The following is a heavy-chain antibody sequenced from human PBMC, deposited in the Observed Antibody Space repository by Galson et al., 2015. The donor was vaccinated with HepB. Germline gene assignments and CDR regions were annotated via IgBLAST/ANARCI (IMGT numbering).Heavy chain of an antibody. J-gene: IGHJ4*02. Sequence: SVKVSCKASGGTFGSYAISWVRQAPGQGLEWMGGIIPIFGTANYAQKFQGGVTITADESTSTAYMELSSLRSEDTAVYYCARDHSGSYGLGTIDYWGQGTLVTVSS. CDR2: IIPIFGTA. D-gene: IGHD1-26*01. CDR3: ARDHSGSYGLGTIDY. CDR1: GGTFGSYA. V-gene: IGHV1-69*13.